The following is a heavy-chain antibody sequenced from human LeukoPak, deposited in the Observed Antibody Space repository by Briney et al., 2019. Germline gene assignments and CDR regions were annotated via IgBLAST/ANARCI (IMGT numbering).Heavy chain of an antibody. CDR3: AKGKLVLSSPPYY. CDR2: ISGGGGST. D-gene: IGHD6-6*01. CDR1: GFPFSTYA. Sequence: QPGGSLRLSCAASGFPFSTYAMSWVRQAPGKGLECVSAISGGGGSTYYADSVKGRFTISRDNSKNTLSLQMNSLRADDTAVYYCAKGKLVLSSPPYYWGQGTLVTVSS. J-gene: IGHJ4*02. V-gene: IGHV3-23*01.